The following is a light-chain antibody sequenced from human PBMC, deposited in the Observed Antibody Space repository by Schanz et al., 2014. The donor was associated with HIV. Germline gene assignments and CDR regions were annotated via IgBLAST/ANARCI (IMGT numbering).Light chain of an antibody. CDR3: QQYDSSPVT. Sequence: IVLTQSPATLSLSPGDRATLSCRTSRNVRNYLAWYQQKPGQAPRLLIYGASTRATDIPARFSGSGSGTEFTLTISSLQSEDFATYYCQQYDSSPVTFGQGTRLEIK. J-gene: IGKJ5*01. CDR2: GAS. CDR1: RNVRNY. V-gene: IGKV3-15*01.